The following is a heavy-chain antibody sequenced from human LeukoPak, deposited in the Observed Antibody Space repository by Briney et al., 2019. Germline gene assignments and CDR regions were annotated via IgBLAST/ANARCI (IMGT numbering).Heavy chain of an antibody. D-gene: IGHD3-9*01. V-gene: IGHV1-46*01. Sequence: ASVKVSCKASGYTFTSYYMHWVRQAPGQGLEWMGIINPSGGSTSYAQKFQGRVTMTRDTSTSTVYMELSSLRSEDTAVCYCAIYDILTGTTPAFDIWGQGTMVTVSS. J-gene: IGHJ3*02. CDR2: INPSGGST. CDR1: GYTFTSYY. CDR3: AIYDILTGTTPAFDI.